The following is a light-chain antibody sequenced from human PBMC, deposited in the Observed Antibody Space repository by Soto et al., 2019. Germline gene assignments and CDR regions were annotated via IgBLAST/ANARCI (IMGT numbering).Light chain of an antibody. CDR3: QQYGSSPRT. CDR1: QSVSSS. V-gene: IGKV3-20*01. CDR2: GAS. J-gene: IGKJ1*01. Sequence: DIVLTHFPGTLSLSPGGRATLFCRASQSVSSSLAWYQQKPGQAHRXLMYGASNRAIGIPDRFSGSGSGTDFTITISRLEAEDFEVYFCQQYGSSPRTFGQGTKVDIK.